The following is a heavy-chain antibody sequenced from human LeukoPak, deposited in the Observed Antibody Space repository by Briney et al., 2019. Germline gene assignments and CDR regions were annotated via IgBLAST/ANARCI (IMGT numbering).Heavy chain of an antibody. J-gene: IGHJ3*02. V-gene: IGHV1-2*06. CDR2: INPNSGGT. CDR3: ARSSGSYYGAFDI. Sequence: ASVKVSCKASGYTFTSYGISWVRQAPGQGLEWMGRINPNSGGTNYAQKFQGRVTMTRDTSISTAYMELSRLRSDDTAVYYCARSSGSYYGAFDIWGQGTMVTVSS. CDR1: GYTFTSYG. D-gene: IGHD1-26*01.